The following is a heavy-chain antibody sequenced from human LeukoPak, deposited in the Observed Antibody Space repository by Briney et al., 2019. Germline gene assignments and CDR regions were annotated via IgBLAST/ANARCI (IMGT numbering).Heavy chain of an antibody. J-gene: IGHJ3*01. CDR1: GFTFSKYS. CDR2: ISRTCGTI. CDR3: ARKGNAFDF. Sequence: PWGSLRLSCAASGFTFSKYSMKWVRQAPGKGLEWVSYISRTCGTIYCADFVRGRFTISRDNTKNSLYLQMDSLRAEDTAVYYCARKGNAFDFWGQGTMVTVSS. V-gene: IGHV3-48*04. D-gene: IGHD3-10*01.